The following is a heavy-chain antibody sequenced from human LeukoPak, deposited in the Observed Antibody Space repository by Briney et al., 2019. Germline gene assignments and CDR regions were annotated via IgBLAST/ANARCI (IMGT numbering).Heavy chain of an antibody. J-gene: IGHJ3*02. CDR3: ARDYGDYVPFDI. CDR1: GFTFSSYS. CDR2: ISSSSSYI. V-gene: IGHV3-21*01. Sequence: GGSLRLSCAASGFTFSSYSMNWVRRAPGKGLEWVSSISSSSSYIYYADSVKGRFTISRDNAKNSLYLQMNSLRAEDTAVYYCARDYGDYVPFDIWGQGTMVTVSS. D-gene: IGHD4-17*01.